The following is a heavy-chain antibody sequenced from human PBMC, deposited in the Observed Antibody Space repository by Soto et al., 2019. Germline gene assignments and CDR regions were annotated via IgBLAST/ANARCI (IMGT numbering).Heavy chain of an antibody. CDR3: ARDRAIAAAGTGGYFDY. V-gene: IGHV3-20*01. CDR1: GFTFDDHG. CDR2: INWNGGST. D-gene: IGHD6-13*01. Sequence: EVQLVESGGGVVRPGGSLRLSCAASGFTFDDHGMSWVRQAPGKGLEWVSGINWNGGSTGYADSVKGRFTISRDNAKNSLYLQMNSLRAEDTALYHCARDRAIAAAGTGGYFDYWGQGTLVTVSS. J-gene: IGHJ4*02.